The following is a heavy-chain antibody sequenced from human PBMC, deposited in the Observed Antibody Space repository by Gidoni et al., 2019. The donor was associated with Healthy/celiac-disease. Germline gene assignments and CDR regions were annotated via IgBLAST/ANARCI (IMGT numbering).Heavy chain of an antibody. Sequence: QVQLQESGPGLVKPSETLSLTCTVSGGSVSSGSYYWSWIRQPPGKGLEWIGYIYYSGSTNYNPSLKSRVTISVDTSKNQFSLKLSSVTAADTAVYYCARFGPGAYYYDSSGYYPTNWFDPWGQGTLVTVSS. CDR2: IYYSGST. D-gene: IGHD3-22*01. CDR1: GGSVSSGSYY. V-gene: IGHV4-61*01. J-gene: IGHJ5*02. CDR3: ARFGPGAYYYDSSGYYPTNWFDP.